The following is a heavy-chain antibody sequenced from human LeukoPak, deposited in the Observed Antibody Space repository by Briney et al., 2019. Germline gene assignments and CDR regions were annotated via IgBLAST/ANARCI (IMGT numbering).Heavy chain of an antibody. CDR1: GFTFSTFV. CDR3: AKVSGAITFEGVIVLPDLFFDS. Sequence: GGSLRLSCAASGFTFSTFVMSWVRQAPGKGLEWVSEISESGANTYYAYSVKGRFTISRDNTKDTLYLQMNSLGAEDTAVYYRAKVSGAITFEGVIVLPDLFFDSWGQGTLVTVSS. CDR2: ISESGANT. D-gene: IGHD3-16*02. V-gene: IGHV3-23*01. J-gene: IGHJ4*02.